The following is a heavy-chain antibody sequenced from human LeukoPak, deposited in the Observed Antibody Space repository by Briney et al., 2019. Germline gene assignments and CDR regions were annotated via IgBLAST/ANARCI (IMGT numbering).Heavy chain of an antibody. D-gene: IGHD2-2*01. CDR2: IYYSGSI. V-gene: IGHV4-31*03. CDR3: ARSYCSSTSCSPYYYYYMDV. CDR1: GGSISSGGYY. J-gene: IGHJ6*03. Sequence: SETLSLTCTVSGGSISSGGYYWSWIRRHPGKGLEGIGCIYYSGSIYYNPSLKSRVTISVDTSKNQFSLKLSSVTAADTAVYYCARSYCSSTSCSPYYYYYMDVWGKGTTVTVSS.